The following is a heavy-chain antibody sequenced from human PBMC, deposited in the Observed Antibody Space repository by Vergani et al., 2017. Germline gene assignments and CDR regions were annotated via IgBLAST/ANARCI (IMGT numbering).Heavy chain of an antibody. CDR3: ARQGYSTSRTPEGWGDY. V-gene: IGHV4-34*01. Sequence: QVQLQQWGAGLLKPSETLSLTCAVYGGSFSGYYWSWIRQPPGKGLEWIGEINHSGSTNYNPSLKSRVTISVDTSKNQFSLKLSSVTAADTAVYYCARQGYSTSRTPEGWGDYWGQGTLVTVSS. CDR2: INHSGST. D-gene: IGHD6-13*01. CDR1: GGSFSGYY. J-gene: IGHJ4*02.